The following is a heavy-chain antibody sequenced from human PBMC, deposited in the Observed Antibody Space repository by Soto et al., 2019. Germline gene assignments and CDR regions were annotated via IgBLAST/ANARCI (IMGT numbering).Heavy chain of an antibody. D-gene: IGHD4-17*01. CDR3: ARKHDYGDNEEGYYYGMDV. CDR1: GYSFTSYW. J-gene: IGHJ6*02. CDR2: IYPGDSDT. Sequence: PGESLKISCKGSGYSFTSYWIGWVRQMPGKGLEWMGIIYPGDSDTRYGPSFQGQVTISADKSISTAYLQWSSLKASDTAMYYCARKHDYGDNEEGYYYGMDVWGQGTTVTVSS. V-gene: IGHV5-51*01.